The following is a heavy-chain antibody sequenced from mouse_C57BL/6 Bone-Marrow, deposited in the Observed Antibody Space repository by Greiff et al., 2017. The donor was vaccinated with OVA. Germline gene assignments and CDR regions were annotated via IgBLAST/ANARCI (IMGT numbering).Heavy chain of an antibody. CDR3: ASEKTTVVASD. V-gene: IGHV1-64*01. D-gene: IGHD1-1*01. CDR1: GYTFTSYW. Sequence: QVQLQQPGAELVKPGASVTLSCKASGYTFTSYWMHWVKQRPGQGLEWIGMIHPNSGSTNYNEKFKSKATLTVDKSSSTAYMQLSSLTSEDSAVYYCASEKTTVVASDWGQGTTLTVSS. J-gene: IGHJ2*01. CDR2: IHPNSGST.